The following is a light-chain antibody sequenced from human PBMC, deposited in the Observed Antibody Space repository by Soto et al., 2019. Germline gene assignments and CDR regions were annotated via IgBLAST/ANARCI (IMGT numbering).Light chain of an antibody. Sequence: DIQMTQFPSTLSASVGDRLTITCRASQTTNTWLAWYQQKPGTAPKLLIYDASSLESGVPSRFSGSGSGTDFTLTISSLQHEDFATYYCKQFNNYTHFGPGTKVDIK. CDR2: DAS. J-gene: IGKJ3*01. CDR3: KQFNNYTH. V-gene: IGKV1-5*01. CDR1: QTTNTW.